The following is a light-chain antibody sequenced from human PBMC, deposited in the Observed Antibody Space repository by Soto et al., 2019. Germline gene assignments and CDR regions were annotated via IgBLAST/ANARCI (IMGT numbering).Light chain of an antibody. Sequence: QSVLTQPRSVSGSPGQSVTISCTGTSSDVGLSNYVSWYQQHPGKAPKLIIYDVTKRPSGVPDRFSASKSGNTASLTVSGLQTGDEAIYYCCSYAGDYTVVFGGGTKLTVL. J-gene: IGLJ2*01. CDR1: SSDVGLSNY. CDR3: CSYAGDYTVV. V-gene: IGLV2-11*01. CDR2: DVT.